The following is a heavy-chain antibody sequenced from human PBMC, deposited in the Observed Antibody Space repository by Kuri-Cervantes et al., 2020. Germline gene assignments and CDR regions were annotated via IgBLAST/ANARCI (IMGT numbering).Heavy chain of an antibody. J-gene: IGHJ1*01. Sequence: ASVKVSCKASGYTFTSYYMHWVRQAPGQGLEWMGIINPSGGSTIYAQKFQGRVTMTEDTSTDTAYMELSSLRSEDTAVYYCATPPGLVGATRLYFQHWGQGTLVTVSS. V-gene: IGHV1-46*01. CDR3: ATPPGLVGATRLYFQH. CDR2: INPSGGST. CDR1: GYTFTSYY. D-gene: IGHD1-26*01.